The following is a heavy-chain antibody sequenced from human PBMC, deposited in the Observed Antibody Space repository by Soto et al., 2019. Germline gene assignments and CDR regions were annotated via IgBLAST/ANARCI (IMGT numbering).Heavy chain of an antibody. CDR1: GYSFTSYW. CDR2: IYPGDSDT. CDR3: ARRSLISYYYYGMDV. Sequence: GESLKISCKGSGYSFTSYWIGWVRQMPGKGLEWMGIIYPGDSDTRYSPSFQGQVTISADKSISTAYLQWSSLKASDTAMYYCARRSLISYYYYGMDVWGQGTTVTVSS. J-gene: IGHJ6*02. D-gene: IGHD2-8*01. V-gene: IGHV5-51*01.